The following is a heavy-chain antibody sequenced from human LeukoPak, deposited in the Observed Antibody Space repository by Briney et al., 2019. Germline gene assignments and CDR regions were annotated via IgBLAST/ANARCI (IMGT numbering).Heavy chain of an antibody. CDR2: IYYSGST. D-gene: IGHD3-10*01. V-gene: IGHV4-59*01. CDR1: GGSISSYY. CDR3: ARGVVLWFGELLSSFDY. J-gene: IGHJ4*02. Sequence: SETLSLTCTVSGGSISSYYWSWIRQPPGKGLEWIGYIYYSGSTNYNPSLKSRVTISVDTSKNQFSLKLSSVTAADTAVYYCARGVVLWFGELLSSFDYWGQGTLVTVSS.